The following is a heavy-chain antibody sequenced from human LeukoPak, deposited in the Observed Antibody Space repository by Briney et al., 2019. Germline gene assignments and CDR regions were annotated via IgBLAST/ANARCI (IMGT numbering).Heavy chain of an antibody. J-gene: IGHJ4*02. CDR1: GGTFSSYT. CDR2: IIPILGIA. CDR3: ARDHVGRGRYWFGFVY. V-gene: IGHV1-69*04. D-gene: IGHD2-8*02. Sequence: SVKVSCKASGGTFSSYTISWVRQAPGQGLEWMGRIIPILGIANYAQKFQGRVTITADKSTSTAYMELSSLRSEDTAVYYCARDHVGRGRYWFGFVYWGQGTLVTVSS.